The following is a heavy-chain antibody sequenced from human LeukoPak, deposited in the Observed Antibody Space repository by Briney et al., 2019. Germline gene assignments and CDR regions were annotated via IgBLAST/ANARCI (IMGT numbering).Heavy chain of an antibody. J-gene: IGHJ3*02. CDR1: GGYFSVYY. Sequence: SETLSLTCAVYGGYFSVYYWSWIRQPPGKGLEWIGEINHSGSTNYNPSLKSRVTISVETSKNQFSLKLSSVTAAETAVYYCARSKWELQAALASYAFDIWGQGTMVTVSS. CDR3: ARSKWELQAALASYAFDI. D-gene: IGHD1-26*01. CDR2: INHSGST. V-gene: IGHV4-34*01.